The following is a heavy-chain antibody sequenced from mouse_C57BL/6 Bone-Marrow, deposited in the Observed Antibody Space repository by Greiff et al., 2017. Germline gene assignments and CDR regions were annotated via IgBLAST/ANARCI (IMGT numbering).Heavy chain of an antibody. V-gene: IGHV5-4*03. CDR3: ASSDDGGFAY. J-gene: IGHJ3*01. D-gene: IGHD2-3*01. Sequence: EVKLVESGGGLVKPGGSLKLSCAASGFTFSSYAMSWVRQTPEKRLEWVATISDGGSYTYYPDNVKGRFTITRDKATNNLYLQMSRLTSEDTALYYCASSDDGGFAYWGQGTLVTVSA. CDR1: GFTFSSYA. CDR2: ISDGGSYT.